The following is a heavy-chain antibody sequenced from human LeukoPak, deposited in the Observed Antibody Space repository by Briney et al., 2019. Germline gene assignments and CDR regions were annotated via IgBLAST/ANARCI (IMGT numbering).Heavy chain of an antibody. Sequence: GGSLRLSCAASVFTFSSYGMHWVRQAPGKGLEWVAFIRDDGSNKYYADSVKGRFTISRDNSKNTLYLQMNSLRAEDTAVYYCAHSGYPGWFDPWGQGTLVTVSS. V-gene: IGHV3-30*02. CDR3: AHSGYPGWFDP. D-gene: IGHD3-10*01. CDR1: VFTFSSYG. J-gene: IGHJ5*02. CDR2: IRDDGSNK.